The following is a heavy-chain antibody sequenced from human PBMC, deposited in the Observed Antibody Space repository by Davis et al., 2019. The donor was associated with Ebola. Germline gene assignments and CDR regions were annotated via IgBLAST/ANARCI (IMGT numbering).Heavy chain of an antibody. D-gene: IGHD2-2*01. CDR1: GFTFSSYG. CDR3: ARASDCSSTSCRDSSLDV. CDR2: IWYDGSNK. V-gene: IGHV3-33*01. J-gene: IGHJ6*04. Sequence: PGGSLRLSCAASGFTFSSYGMHWVRQAPGKGLEWVAVIWYDGSNKYYADSVKGRFTISRDNAKNSLYLQMNSLRAEDTAVYYCARASDCSSTSCRDSSLDVWGKGTTVTVSS.